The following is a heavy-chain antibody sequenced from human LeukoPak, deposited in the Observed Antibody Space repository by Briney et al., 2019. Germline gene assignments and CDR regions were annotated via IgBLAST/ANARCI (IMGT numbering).Heavy chain of an antibody. J-gene: IGHJ4*02. CDR2: MNPNSGNT. D-gene: IGHD3-16*01. Sequence: GASVKVSCKASGYTFTSYDINWVRQAAGQGHEWMGWMNPNSGNTGYAQKFQGRVTITRNTSISTAYMELSSLRSEDTAVYYCARDNDSRDPPHFDYWGQGTPVTVSS. CDR1: GYTFTSYD. V-gene: IGHV1-8*03. CDR3: ARDNDSRDPPHFDY.